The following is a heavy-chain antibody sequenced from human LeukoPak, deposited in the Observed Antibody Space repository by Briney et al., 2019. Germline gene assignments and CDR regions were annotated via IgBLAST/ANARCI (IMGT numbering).Heavy chain of an antibody. D-gene: IGHD2-2*01. CDR2: INPNSGGT. CDR3: ARASCSGSSCYLPFYYYMDV. V-gene: IGHV1-2*02. CDR1: GGTFNNYD. J-gene: IGHJ6*03. Sequence: GSSVKVSCKASGGTFNNYDISWVRQAPGQGLEWMGWINPNSGGTNYAQKFQGRVTMTRDTSINTTYMDLSRLRSDDTAVYYCARASCSGSSCYLPFYYYMDVWGKGTTVTVSS.